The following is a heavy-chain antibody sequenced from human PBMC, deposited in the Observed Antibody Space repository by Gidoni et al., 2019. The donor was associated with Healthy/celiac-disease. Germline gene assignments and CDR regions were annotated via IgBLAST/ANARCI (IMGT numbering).Heavy chain of an antibody. Sequence: QVQLQESGPGLVTPSPTLSLTCTVSGGSISSGSYYWSCIRQPAGKGLEWIGRIYTSGSTNYNPSLKSRVTISVDTSKNQFSLKLSSVTAADTAVYYCARGDYYDSSGYFLFDYWGQGTLVTVSS. V-gene: IGHV4-61*02. J-gene: IGHJ4*02. CDR3: ARGDYYDSSGYFLFDY. CDR2: IYTSGST. D-gene: IGHD3-22*01. CDR1: GGSISSGSYY.